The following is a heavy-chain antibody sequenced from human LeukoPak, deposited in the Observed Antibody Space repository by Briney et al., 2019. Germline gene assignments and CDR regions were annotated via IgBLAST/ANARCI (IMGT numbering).Heavy chain of an antibody. V-gene: IGHV4-39*07. CDR2: IYYNRGT. CDR3: AREPLRAESRWFDP. J-gene: IGHJ5*02. CDR1: SDSISNSAYH. D-gene: IGHD1-26*01. Sequence: SETLSLTCTVSSDSISNSAYHWGWIRQPPGRGLEWIGTIYYNRGTYYNPSLKSRVTISVDTSKNQFSLKLSSVTAADTAVYYCAREPLRAESRWFDPWGQGILVTVSS.